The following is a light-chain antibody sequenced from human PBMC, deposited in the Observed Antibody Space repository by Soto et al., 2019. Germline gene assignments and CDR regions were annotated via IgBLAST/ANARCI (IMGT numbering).Light chain of an antibody. CDR1: QSVSSY. J-gene: IGKJ5*01. Sequence: EILLTQSPSTLSLSPGERATLSCGAGQSVSSYLAWYQQKPGQAPRLLIYDASSRAAGIPDRLSGSGSGTDFTLTISRLEPEDFAVYYCQQYATSPITFGQGTRLEIK. CDR3: QQYATSPIT. V-gene: IGKV3D-20*01. CDR2: DAS.